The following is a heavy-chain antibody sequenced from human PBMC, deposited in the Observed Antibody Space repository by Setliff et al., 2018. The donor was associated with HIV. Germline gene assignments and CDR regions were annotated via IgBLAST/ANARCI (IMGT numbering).Heavy chain of an antibody. CDR2: MMTIFSTT. V-gene: IGHV1-69*05. D-gene: IGHD1-26*01. J-gene: IGHJ3*01. Sequence: SCPSSAGSFSIFAINWVRQAPGQGLEWMGGMMTIFSTTNYARKWKGRVTITTDESTGTAYMELSNLRSEDTAVYYCATEGAGGSYQRASALDVWGQGTMVTVSS. CDR1: AGSFSIFA. CDR3: ATEGAGGSYQRASALDV.